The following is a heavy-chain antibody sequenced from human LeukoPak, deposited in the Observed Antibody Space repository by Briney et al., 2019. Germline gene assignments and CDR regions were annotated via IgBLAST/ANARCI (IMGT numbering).Heavy chain of an antibody. J-gene: IGHJ4*02. Sequence: GGSLRLSCAASGFTFSSYAMSWVRQAPGKGLEWVSAISGSGGSTYYADSVKGRFTISRDNSKNTLYLQMNSLRAEDTAVYYCAKDKLVMITFGGAMEFDYWGQGTLVTVSS. CDR2: ISGSGGST. CDR3: AKDKLVMITFGGAMEFDY. V-gene: IGHV3-23*01. CDR1: GFTFSSYA. D-gene: IGHD3-16*01.